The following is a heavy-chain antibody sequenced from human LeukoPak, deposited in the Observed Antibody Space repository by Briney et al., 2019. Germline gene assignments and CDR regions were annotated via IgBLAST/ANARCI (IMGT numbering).Heavy chain of an antibody. Sequence: GGSLRLSCAASGFTFSSYSMHWVRQAPGKGLVWVSYIKPDGSYTAYADSVKGRFTISRDNAKNTLYLQMNSLRAEDTAVYYCTTARYYYDSSGYYYGDYWGQGTLVTVSS. CDR3: TTARYYYDSSGYYYGDY. CDR1: GFTFSSYS. J-gene: IGHJ4*02. V-gene: IGHV3-74*01. CDR2: IKPDGSYT. D-gene: IGHD3-22*01.